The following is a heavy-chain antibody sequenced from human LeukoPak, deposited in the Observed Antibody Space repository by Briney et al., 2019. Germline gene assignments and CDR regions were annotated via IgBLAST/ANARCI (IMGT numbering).Heavy chain of an antibody. CDR3: ARDPLRRGDYRFDY. CDR1: GFTFSSYA. J-gene: IGHJ4*02. Sequence: GRSLRLSCAASGFTFSSYAMHWVRQAPGKGLEWVAVISYDGSNKYYADSVKGRFTISRDNSKNTLYLQMNSLRAEDTAVYYCARDPLRRGDYRFDYWGQGTLVTVSS. V-gene: IGHV3-30-3*01. D-gene: IGHD4-17*01. CDR2: ISYDGSNK.